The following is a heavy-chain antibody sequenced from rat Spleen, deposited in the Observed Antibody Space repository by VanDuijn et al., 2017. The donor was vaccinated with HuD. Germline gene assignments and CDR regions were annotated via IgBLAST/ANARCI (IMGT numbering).Heavy chain of an antibody. J-gene: IGHJ1*01. CDR2: ISYDGSST. CDR1: GFTFSDYY. V-gene: IGHV5-20*01. D-gene: IGHD3-4*01. Sequence: EVQLVESGGGLVQPGRSLKLSCVASGFTFSDYYMAWVRQAPNKGLEWVASISYDGSSTYYRDSVKGRFTISRDNAKSTLYLQMNSLRSEDTATYYCTREETLYWYFDFWGPGTMVTVSS. CDR3: TREETLYWYFDF.